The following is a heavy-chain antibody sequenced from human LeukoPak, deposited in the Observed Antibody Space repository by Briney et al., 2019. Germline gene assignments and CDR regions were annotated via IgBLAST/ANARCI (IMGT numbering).Heavy chain of an antibody. V-gene: IGHV4-34*01. CDR1: GGSFSGYY. J-gene: IGHJ6*02. D-gene: IGHD5-18*01. Sequence: LETLSLTCAVYGGSFSGYYWSWIRQPPGKGLKWIGEINHSGSTNYNPSLKSRVTISVDTSKNQFSLKLSSVTAADTAVYYCASGRRGYSYGHYYYGMDVWGQGTTVIVSS. CDR2: INHSGST. CDR3: ASGRRGYSYGHYYYGMDV.